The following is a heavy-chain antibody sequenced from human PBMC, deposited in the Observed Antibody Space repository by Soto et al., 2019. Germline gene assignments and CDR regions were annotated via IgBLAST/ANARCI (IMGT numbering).Heavy chain of an antibody. V-gene: IGHV3-74*03. CDR2: INTDGSVA. J-gene: IGHJ4*02. CDR1: GLTFRSYW. Sequence: EVQLVESGGGLVQPGESLRLSCAASGLTFRSYWMHWVRQAPGKGLVWVSRINTDGSVAMYVDSVKGRFTSSRDNAKNPLYLPMNSLRAEDTAVYYCVSFMQLWRLDSWRQGPLVTVPS. D-gene: IGHD2-21*01. CDR3: VSFMQLWRLDS.